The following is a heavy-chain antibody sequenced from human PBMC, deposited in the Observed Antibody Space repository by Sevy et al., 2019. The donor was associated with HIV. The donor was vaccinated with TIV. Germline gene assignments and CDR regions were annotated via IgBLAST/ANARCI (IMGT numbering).Heavy chain of an antibody. CDR2: IYYSGGT. V-gene: IGHV4-39*01. Sequence: SETLSLTCTVSGGSISSSSYYWGWIRQPPGKGLEWIGSIYYSGGTYYNPSLKSRVTISVDTSKNQFSLKLSSVTAADTAVYYCARISYVSSGISLIDAYYFDYWGQGTLVTVSS. D-gene: IGHD3-22*01. J-gene: IGHJ4*02. CDR3: ARISYVSSGISLIDAYYFDY. CDR1: GGSISSSSYY.